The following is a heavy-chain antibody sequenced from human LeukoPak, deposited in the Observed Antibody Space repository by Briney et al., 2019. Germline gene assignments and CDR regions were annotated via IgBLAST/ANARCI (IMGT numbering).Heavy chain of an antibody. CDR3: AKDRPIKGGFDP. Sequence: GGSLRLSCVASGFSLTTYGMLWVRQAPGKGLQWVAFMRSDGTSKYYGDSVEGRFTISRDNSKSTLYLLMNSLSAEDTGIYYCAKDRPIKGGFDPWGQGTPVTVSS. V-gene: IGHV3-30*02. J-gene: IGHJ5*02. D-gene: IGHD3-16*01. CDR1: GFSLTTYG. CDR2: MRSDGTSK.